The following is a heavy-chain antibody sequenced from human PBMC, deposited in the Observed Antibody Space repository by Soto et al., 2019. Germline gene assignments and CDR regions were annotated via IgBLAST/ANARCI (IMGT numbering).Heavy chain of an antibody. CDR3: ARGVATSLDYYAMDV. CDR1: GYTFTSYG. J-gene: IGHJ6*02. Sequence: QVQLVQSGAEVKKPGASVKVSCKASGYTFTSYGISWVRQAPGQGLEWMGWISAYNGNTNYPQKVQGRVTMTTDTSTSTAYMELRSLRADDTTVYYGARGVATSLDYYAMDVWGQGNTVTFSS. V-gene: IGHV1-18*01. CDR2: ISAYNGNT. D-gene: IGHD5-12*01.